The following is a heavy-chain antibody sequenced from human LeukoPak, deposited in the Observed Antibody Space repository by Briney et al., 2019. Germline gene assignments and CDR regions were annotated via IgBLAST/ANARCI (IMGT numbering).Heavy chain of an antibody. CDR1: GGSISSGGYY. CDR2: IYHSGST. CDR3: ARASGYNFGDYSADC. V-gene: IGHV4-30-2*05. J-gene: IGHJ4*02. Sequence: NPSQTLSLTCTVSGGSISSGGYYWSWIRQPPGKGLEWIGYIYHSGSTYYNPSLKGRVAISLDTSKNQFSLKLTSMSAADTAVYFCARASGYNFGDYSADCWGQGTLVTVSP. D-gene: IGHD4-17*01.